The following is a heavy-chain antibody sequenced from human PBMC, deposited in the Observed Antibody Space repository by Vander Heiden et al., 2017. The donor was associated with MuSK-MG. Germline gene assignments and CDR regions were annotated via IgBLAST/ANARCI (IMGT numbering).Heavy chain of an antibody. Sequence: QVQLVASGGGVVQPGRSLRLSCAASGLPFTDYGMHWVRQAPGKGLEWVAGISYDGDNRYYGDSVKGRVTISRDNSKNTLYLQMNSLRGEDTAVYFCTKDSSTYGDFDKWGQGTLVTVSA. D-gene: IGHD4-17*01. CDR1: GLPFTDYG. CDR3: TKDSSTYGDFDK. CDR2: ISYDGDNR. V-gene: IGHV3-30*18. J-gene: IGHJ4*02.